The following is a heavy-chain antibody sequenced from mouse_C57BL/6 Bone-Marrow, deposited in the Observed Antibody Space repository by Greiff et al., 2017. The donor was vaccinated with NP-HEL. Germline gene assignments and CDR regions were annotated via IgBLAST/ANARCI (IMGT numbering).Heavy chain of an antibody. CDR3: ARCGGSYFDY. J-gene: IGHJ2*01. CDR2: INPNNGGT. CDR1: GYTFTDYN. V-gene: IGHV1-22*01. Sequence: DVKLVESGPELVKPGASVKMSCKASGYTFTDYNMHWVKQSHGKSLEWIGYINPNNGGTSYNQKFKGKATLTVNKSSSTAYMELRSLTSEDSAVYYCARCGGSYFDYWGQGTTLTVSS.